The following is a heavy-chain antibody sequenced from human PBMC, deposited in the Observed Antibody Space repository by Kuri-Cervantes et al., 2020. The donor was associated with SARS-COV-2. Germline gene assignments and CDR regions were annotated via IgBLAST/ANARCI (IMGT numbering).Heavy chain of an antibody. CDR3: ARGYYYDSSGSHTPYDAFDI. V-gene: IGHV4-59*11. CDR2: IYHSGST. D-gene: IGHD3-22*01. Sequence: SETLSLTCTVSGDSISSHYWSWVRQPPGKGLEWIGYIYHSGSTYYNPSLKSRATISVDRSKNQFSLKLSSVTAADTAVYYCARGYYYDSSGSHTPYDAFDIWGQGTMVTVSS. CDR1: GDSISSHY. J-gene: IGHJ3*02.